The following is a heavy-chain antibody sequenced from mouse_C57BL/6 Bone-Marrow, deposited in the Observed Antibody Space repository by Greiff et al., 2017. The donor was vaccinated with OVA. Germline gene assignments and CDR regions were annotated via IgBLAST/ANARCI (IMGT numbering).Heavy chain of an antibody. CDR3: AEYSRGFEY. D-gene: IGHD5-1*01. Sequence: EVKVEESGGGLVQPGGSMKLSCVASGFTFSNYWMNWVRQSPEKGLEWVAQIRLKSDNYATHYAESVKGRFTISRDDSKSSVYLQMNHLRAEDTGIYYCAEYSRGFEYRGPNTTLSVSS. CDR2: IRLKSDNYAT. CDR1: GFTFSNYW. V-gene: IGHV6-3*01. J-gene: IGHJ2*01.